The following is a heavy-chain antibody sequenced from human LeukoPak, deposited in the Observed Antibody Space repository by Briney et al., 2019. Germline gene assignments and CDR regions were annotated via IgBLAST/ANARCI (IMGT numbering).Heavy chain of an antibody. Sequence: PSETLSLTCTVSGGSISSYYWSWIRQPPGKGLEWIGYIYYSGSTNYNPSLKSRVTISVDTSKNQFSLKLSSVTAADTAVYYCASNVVVTATYDAFDIWGQGTMVTVSS. CDR1: GGSISSYY. CDR2: IYYSGST. J-gene: IGHJ3*02. V-gene: IGHV4-59*08. D-gene: IGHD2-21*02. CDR3: ASNVVVTATYDAFDI.